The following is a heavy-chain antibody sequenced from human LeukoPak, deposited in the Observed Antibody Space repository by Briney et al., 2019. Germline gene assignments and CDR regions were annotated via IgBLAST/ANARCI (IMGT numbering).Heavy chain of an antibody. V-gene: IGHV3-21*01. CDR3: ASRIGELYYYYMDV. J-gene: IGHJ6*03. D-gene: IGHD3-10*01. CDR1: GFTFSSYG. CDR2: ISSSSSYI. Sequence: GRSLRLSCAASGFTFSSYGMHWVRQAPGKGLEWVSSISSSSSYIYYADSVKGRFTISRDNAKNSLYLQMNSLRAEDTAVYYCASRIGELYYYYMDVWGKGTTVTVSS.